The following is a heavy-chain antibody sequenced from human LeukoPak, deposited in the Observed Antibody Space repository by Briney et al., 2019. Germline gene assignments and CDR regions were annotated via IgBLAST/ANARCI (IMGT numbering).Heavy chain of an antibody. D-gene: IGHD6-19*01. CDR2: INPSGGST. V-gene: IGHV1-46*01. J-gene: IGHJ2*01. CDR1: GYTFTSYY. Sequence: ASVKVSCKASGYTFTSYYMHWVRQAPGQGLEWMGIINPSGGSTSYAQKFQGRVTMTRDMSTSTVYMELSSLRSEDTAVYYCARDLFTISGGWWYFDLWGRGTLVTVSS. CDR3: ARDLFTISGGWWYFDL.